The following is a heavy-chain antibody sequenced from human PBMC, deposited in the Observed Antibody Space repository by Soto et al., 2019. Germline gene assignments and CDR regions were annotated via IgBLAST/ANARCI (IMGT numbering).Heavy chain of an antibody. CDR3: ATDGTTLKGYGMDV. J-gene: IGHJ6*02. D-gene: IGHD4-17*01. CDR1: GFTFSNAW. V-gene: IGHV3-15*07. CDR2: IKSKTDGGTK. Sequence: EVQLVESGGGLVKPGGSLRLSCAASGFTFSNAWMNWVRQAPGKGLEWVGSIKSKTDGGTKDYAAPVKGRFTISRDDSKITLYRQMNSLKTEGTAVYYCATDGTTLKGYGMDVWGQGTTVTVSS.